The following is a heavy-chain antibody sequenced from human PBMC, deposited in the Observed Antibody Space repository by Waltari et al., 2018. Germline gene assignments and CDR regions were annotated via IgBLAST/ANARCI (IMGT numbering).Heavy chain of an antibody. Sequence: EVQLLESGGSLVQPGGSLRLSCAASGFTFSTYAMSWVRQAPGKGLEWVSAIRGDTGHTYYADSVKGRFSISRDNSKNTLYLQMNRLRAEDTAIYYCTRLHVLRFLEWAYDYWGQGTLVTVSS. D-gene: IGHD3-3*01. V-gene: IGHV3-23*01. CDR2: IRGDTGHT. CDR3: TRLHVLRFLEWAYDY. J-gene: IGHJ4*02. CDR1: GFTFSTYA.